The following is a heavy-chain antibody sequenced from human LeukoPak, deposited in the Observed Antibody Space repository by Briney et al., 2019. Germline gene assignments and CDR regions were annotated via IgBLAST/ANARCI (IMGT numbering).Heavy chain of an antibody. Sequence: GRSLRLSCAASGFTFSRNGMHWVRQAPGKGLEWVAVIWYDGSNKYYADSVKGRFTISRDNSKNTLYLQMNSLRAEDTAVYYCAKDPGGGYDYYFDYWGQGTLVTVSS. V-gene: IGHV3-33*06. CDR2: IWYDGSNK. D-gene: IGHD5-12*01. CDR3: AKDPGGGYDYYFDY. J-gene: IGHJ4*02. CDR1: GFTFSRNG.